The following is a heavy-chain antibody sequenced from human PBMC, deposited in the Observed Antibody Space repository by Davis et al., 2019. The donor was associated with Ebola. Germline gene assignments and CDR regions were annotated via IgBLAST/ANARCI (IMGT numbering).Heavy chain of an antibody. J-gene: IGHJ6*04. V-gene: IGHV3-30*04. D-gene: IGHD3-10*02. CDR3: ARDLFPSGMDV. Sequence: GESLKISCAASGFTFRSYVMHWVRQAPGKGLEWVAVISYDGSNKYYADSVKGRFTISRDNSKNTLYLQMNSLRAEDTAVYYCARDLFPSGMDVWGKGTTVTVSS. CDR1: GFTFRSYV. CDR2: ISYDGSNK.